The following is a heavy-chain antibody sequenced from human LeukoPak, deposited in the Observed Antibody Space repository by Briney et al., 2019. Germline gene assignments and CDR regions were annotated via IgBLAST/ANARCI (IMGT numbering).Heavy chain of an antibody. J-gene: IGHJ6*03. Sequence: SETLSLTCAVYGGPFSGYYWSWIRQTPGKGLEWIGEINHSGSTNYNPSLKSRVTISVDTSKNQFSLKLSSVTAADTAVYYCAKLRAVAKRIGPGYYYYIDVWGKGTTVTISS. CDR3: AKLRAVAKRIGPGYYYYIDV. CDR2: INHSGST. D-gene: IGHD6-19*01. V-gene: IGHV4-34*01. CDR1: GGPFSGYY.